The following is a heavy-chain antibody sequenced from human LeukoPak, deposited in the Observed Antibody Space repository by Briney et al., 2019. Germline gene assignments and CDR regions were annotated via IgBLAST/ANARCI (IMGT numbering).Heavy chain of an antibody. V-gene: IGHV3-74*01. CDR1: GFTFSSYW. CDR3: ALGGYSYGTRWYFDL. D-gene: IGHD5-18*01. J-gene: IGHJ2*01. Sequence: GGSLRLSCAASGFTFSSYWMHWVRKAPGKGLVWVSRINSDGSSTSYADSVKGRFTISRDNAKNTLYLQMNSLRAEDTAVYYCALGGYSYGTRWYFDLWGRGTLVTVSS. CDR2: INSDGSST.